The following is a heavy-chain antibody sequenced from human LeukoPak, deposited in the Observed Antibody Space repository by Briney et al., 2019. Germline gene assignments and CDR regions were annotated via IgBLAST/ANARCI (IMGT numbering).Heavy chain of an antibody. V-gene: IGHV3-20*04. CDR3: ARDRTSTFGGVIANDAFDI. Sequence: GGSLRLPCAASGFTFDDYGMSWVRHAPGKGLEWVSGINWNGGSTGYADSVKGRFTISRDNAKNSLYLQMNSLRAEDTALYYCARDRTSTFGGVIANDAFDIWGQGTMVTVSS. CDR2: INWNGGST. D-gene: IGHD3-16*02. J-gene: IGHJ3*02. CDR1: GFTFDDYG.